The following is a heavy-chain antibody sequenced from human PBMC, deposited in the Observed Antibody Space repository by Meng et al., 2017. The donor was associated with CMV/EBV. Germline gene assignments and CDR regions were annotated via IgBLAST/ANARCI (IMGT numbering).Heavy chain of an antibody. Sequence: GESLKISCAASGFTFSSYAMSWVRQAPGKGLEWVSAISGSGGSTYYADSVKGRFTISRDNSKNTLYLQMNSLRAEDTAVYYCAREGQLLFFLGAFDIWGQGTMVTVSS. D-gene: IGHD2-2*01. V-gene: IGHV3-23*01. J-gene: IGHJ3*02. CDR2: ISGSGGST. CDR1: GFTFSSYA. CDR3: AREGQLLFFLGAFDI.